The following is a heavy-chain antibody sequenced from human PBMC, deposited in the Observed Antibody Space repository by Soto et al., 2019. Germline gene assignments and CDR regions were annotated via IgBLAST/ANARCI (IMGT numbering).Heavy chain of an antibody. Sequence: AGGALRLSCAASGFIFSSYAMSWVRQASGKGLEWVSAMSGSGRHTYYADSVKGRFTISRDNSKNTLYLQMNSLRAEDTAVYCCAKDGSYYDSPTESDYWGQGTRVTVSS. V-gene: IGHV3-23*01. CDR3: AKDGSYYDSPTESDY. J-gene: IGHJ4*02. D-gene: IGHD3-22*01. CDR2: MSGSGRHT. CDR1: GFIFSSYA.